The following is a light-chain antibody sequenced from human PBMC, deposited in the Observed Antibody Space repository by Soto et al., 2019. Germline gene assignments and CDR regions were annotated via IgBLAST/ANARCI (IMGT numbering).Light chain of an antibody. CDR1: QSVSSSY. Sequence: EIVLTQSPGTLSLSPGERATLSCRASQSVSSSYLAWYQQKPGQAPRLLIYGASSRATGIPDRFSGSGSGTDFTLTISRLEPEDFAVYYCQQYSSSRSWTFGQGTKVE. CDR3: QQYSSSRSWT. V-gene: IGKV3-20*01. J-gene: IGKJ1*01. CDR2: GAS.